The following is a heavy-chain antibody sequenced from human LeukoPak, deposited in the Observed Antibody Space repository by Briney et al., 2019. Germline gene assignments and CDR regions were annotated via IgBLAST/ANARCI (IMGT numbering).Heavy chain of an antibody. CDR3: TTFRPWELLGY. CDR2: IKSKTDGGTT. Sequence: GGSLRLSSAASGFTFSNAWISWVRQAPGKGLEWVGRIKSKTDGGTTDYAAPVKGRFTISRDDSKNTLYLQMNSLKTEDTAVYYCTTFRPWELLGYWGQGTLVTVSS. CDR1: GFTFSNAW. D-gene: IGHD1-26*01. V-gene: IGHV3-15*01. J-gene: IGHJ4*02.